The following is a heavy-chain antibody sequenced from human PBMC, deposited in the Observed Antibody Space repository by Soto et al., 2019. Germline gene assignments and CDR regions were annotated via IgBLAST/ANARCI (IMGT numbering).Heavy chain of an antibody. CDR3: AREYCIGTSCYAGGDNWFGP. D-gene: IGHD2-2*01. V-gene: IGHV4-30-4*01. CDR1: GGSISSGDYY. J-gene: IGHJ5*02. CDR2: ICYSGST. Sequence: QVQLQESGPGLVKPSQTLSLTCTVSGGSISSGDYYWSWIRQPPGKGLEWIGYICYSGSTYYNQHLNRRVTISVDTCKNQFSLKLSSVTAADTAVYYCAREYCIGTSCYAGGDNWFGPWGQGTLVTVSS.